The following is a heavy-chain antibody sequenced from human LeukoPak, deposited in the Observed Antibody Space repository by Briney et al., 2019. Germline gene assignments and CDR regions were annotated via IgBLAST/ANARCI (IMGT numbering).Heavy chain of an antibody. CDR3: ARSTYAVAATGAY. D-gene: IGHD6-19*01. Sequence: GASVKVSCKASGYTFTGYYMHWVRQAPGQGLEWMGWINPNSGGTNYAQKFQGRVTMTGDTSTSTAYMDLSRLTSDDTAVYYCARSTYAVAATGAYWGQGTLVTVSS. CDR1: GYTFTGYY. J-gene: IGHJ4*02. CDR2: INPNSGGT. V-gene: IGHV1-2*02.